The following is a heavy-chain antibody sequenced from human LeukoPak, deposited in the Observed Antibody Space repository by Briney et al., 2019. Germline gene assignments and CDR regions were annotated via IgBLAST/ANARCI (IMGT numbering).Heavy chain of an antibody. D-gene: IGHD3-22*01. CDR3: ARDSGDSSGLDY. Sequence: ASVKVSCKASGGTFSSYAISWVRQAPGQGLEWMGGIIPIFGTANYAQKFQGRVTITADESTSTAYMELSSLRSGDTAVYYCARDSGDSSGLDYWGQGTLVTVSS. J-gene: IGHJ4*02. CDR2: IIPIFGTA. V-gene: IGHV1-69*13. CDR1: GGTFSSYA.